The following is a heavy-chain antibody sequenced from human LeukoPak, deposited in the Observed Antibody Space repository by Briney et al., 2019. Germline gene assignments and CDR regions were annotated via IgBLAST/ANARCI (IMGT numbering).Heavy chain of an antibody. CDR2: IIPIFGTA. CDR3: ARDSLDRDSWSATHDY. D-gene: IGHD6-13*01. Sequence: KVSCKASGGTFSSYAISWVRQAPGQGLEWMGGIIPIFGTANYAKKFQGRVTITADEYTSKAYMEESSLRSEDTAVYYCARDSLDRDSWSATHDYWGQGTLVTVSS. J-gene: IGHJ4*02. V-gene: IGHV1-69*01. CDR1: GGTFSSYA.